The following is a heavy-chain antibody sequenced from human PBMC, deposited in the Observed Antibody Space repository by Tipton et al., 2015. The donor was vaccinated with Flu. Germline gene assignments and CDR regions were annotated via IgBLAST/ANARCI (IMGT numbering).Heavy chain of an antibody. CDR2: IKYSGHT. V-gene: IGHV4-59*01. J-gene: IGHJ2*01. CDR3: ARGPLLDL. CDR1: GGSINSSY. Sequence: TLSLTCSVSGGSINSSYWSWIRQSPGKGLEWIGNIKYSGHTNYNPSLKSRVTIAVDTSKNQFSLQLSSVAAADTAVYYCARGPLLDLWGRGTLVTVSS. D-gene: IGHD5/OR15-5a*01.